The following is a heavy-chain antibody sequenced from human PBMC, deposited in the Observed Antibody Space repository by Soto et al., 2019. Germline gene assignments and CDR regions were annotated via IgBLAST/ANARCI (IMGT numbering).Heavy chain of an antibody. CDR2: IKQDGSEK. CDR1: GFSFSNHW. J-gene: IGHJ6*02. CDR3: VRDRAPSSYIGMDV. V-gene: IGHV3-7*05. Sequence: GGSLRLSCAASGFSFSNHWMNWVRQAPGKGLECVAQIKQDGSEKYYVDPVKGRFTISRDNAKNSLFLQLNSLRAEDTAVYYCVRDRAPSSYIGMDVWGQGTTVTVSS. D-gene: IGHD2-2*02.